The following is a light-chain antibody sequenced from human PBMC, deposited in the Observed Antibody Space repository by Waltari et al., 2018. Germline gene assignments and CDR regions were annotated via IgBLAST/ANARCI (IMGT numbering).Light chain of an antibody. J-gene: IGKJ4*01. V-gene: IGKV3-15*01. CDR3: QQYNQWPLT. Sequence: EIVMTQSPATLSVSRGGSATVSCRASLSIDDSLAWYQQKPGQPPRLLIHGASTRDTGIQVRFSGSGSGTDFTLTITGLQSEDFAVYFCQQYNQWPLTFGRGTKVEIK. CDR1: LSIDDS. CDR2: GAS.